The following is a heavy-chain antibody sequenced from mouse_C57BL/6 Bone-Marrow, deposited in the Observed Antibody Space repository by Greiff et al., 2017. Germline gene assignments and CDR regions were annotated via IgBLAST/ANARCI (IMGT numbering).Heavy chain of an antibody. CDR2: IRNKANNHAT. V-gene: IGHV6-6*01. CDR1: GFTFSDAW. Sequence: EVHLVESGGGLVQPGGSMKLSCAASGFTFSDAWMDWVRQSPEKGLEWVAEIRNKANNHATYYAESVKGRFTISRDDSKSSVYLQMNSLRAEDTGIYDCTRYDCSSPWFAYWGQGTLVTVSA. CDR3: TRYDCSSPWFAY. J-gene: IGHJ3*01. D-gene: IGHD1-1*01.